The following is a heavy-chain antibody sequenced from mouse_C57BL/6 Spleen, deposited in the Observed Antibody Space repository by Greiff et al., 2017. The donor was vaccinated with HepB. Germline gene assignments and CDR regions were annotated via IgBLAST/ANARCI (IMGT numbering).Heavy chain of an antibody. CDR3: ALLFDY. D-gene: IGHD2-1*01. V-gene: IGHV2-2*01. CDR2: IWSGGST. Sequence: VQLQQSGPGLVQPSQSLSITCTVSGFSLTSYGVHWVRQSPGKGLEWLGVIWSGGSTDDNAAFISRLSISKDNSKSQVFFKMNSLQADDTAIYYCALLFDYGGQGTTLTVSS. J-gene: IGHJ2*01. CDR1: GFSLTSYG.